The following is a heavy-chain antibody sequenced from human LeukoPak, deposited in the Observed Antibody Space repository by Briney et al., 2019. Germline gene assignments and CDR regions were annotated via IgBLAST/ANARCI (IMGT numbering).Heavy chain of an antibody. CDR2: ISSSSSYI. CDR1: GFTFSSYS. V-gene: IGHV3-21*01. D-gene: IGHD5-24*01. CDR3: ARDLLATINY. J-gene: IGHJ4*02. Sequence: PGGSLRLSCAASGFTFSSYSMNWVRQAPGKGLEWVSSISSSSSYIYYADSVKGRFTISRGNAKNSLYLQMNSLRAEDTAVYYCARDLLATINYWGQGTLVTVSS.